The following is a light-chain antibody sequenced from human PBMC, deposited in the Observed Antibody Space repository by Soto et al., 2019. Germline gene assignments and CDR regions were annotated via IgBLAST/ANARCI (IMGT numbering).Light chain of an antibody. CDR1: SSNIGAGYD. Sequence: QSVLTQPPSVSGAPGQRVTISCTGSSSNIGAGYDVHWYQQHPGKAPKLMIYEVSNRPSGVSNRFSGSKSGNTASLTISGLQAEDEADYYCSSYSRSSFYVFGTGTKVTVL. V-gene: IGLV1-40*01. CDR2: EVS. J-gene: IGLJ1*01. CDR3: SSYSRSSFYV.